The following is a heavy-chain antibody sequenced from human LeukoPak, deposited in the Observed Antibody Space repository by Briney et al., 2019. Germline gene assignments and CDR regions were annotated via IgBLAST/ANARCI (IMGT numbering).Heavy chain of an antibody. J-gene: IGHJ6*03. V-gene: IGHV3-20*04. CDR1: GFAFDDYG. CDR2: INWNGGSS. CDR3: ATHTGTTCYYYYMDV. Sequence: PGGSLRLSCAASGFAFDDYGMSWVRQAPGKGLEWVSGINWNGGSSGYADSVKGRFTISRDNAKNSLYLQMSSLRAEDTALYYCATHTGTTCYYYYMDVWGKGTTVTVSS. D-gene: IGHD1-1*01.